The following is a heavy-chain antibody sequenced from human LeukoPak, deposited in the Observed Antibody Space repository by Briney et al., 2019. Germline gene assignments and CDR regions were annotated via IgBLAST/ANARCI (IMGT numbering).Heavy chain of an antibody. CDR3: ARRAGAYSHPYDY. CDR2: IYTSGST. CDR1: GGSVSTYY. J-gene: IGHJ4*02. Sequence: SETLSLTCSVSGGSVSTYYWSWIRQPAGKGLEWIGRIYTSGSTNYNPSLKSRVTISVDTSKNQFSLKLSSVTAADTAVYYCARRAGAYSHPYDYWGQGTLVTVSS. V-gene: IGHV4-4*07. D-gene: IGHD4/OR15-4a*01.